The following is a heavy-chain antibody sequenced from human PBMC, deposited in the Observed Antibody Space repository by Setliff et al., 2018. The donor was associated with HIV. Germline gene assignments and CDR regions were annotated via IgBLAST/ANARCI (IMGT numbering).Heavy chain of an antibody. J-gene: IGHJ4*02. Sequence: ASVKVSCKVSGYTLTELSMHWLRQAPGQGLEWMGWINIRSGNTNYAQKFQGRVTMTTDTSTSTAYMELRSLRSDDTAVYYCARDGSWLDDYWGQGTLVTVSS. CDR3: ARDGSWLDDY. CDR1: GYTLTELS. V-gene: IGHV1-18*01. CDR2: INIRSGNT. D-gene: IGHD1-26*01.